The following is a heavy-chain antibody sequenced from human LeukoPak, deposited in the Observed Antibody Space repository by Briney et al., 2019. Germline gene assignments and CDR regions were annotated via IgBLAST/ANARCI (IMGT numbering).Heavy chain of an antibody. CDR2: IKQDGSGK. J-gene: IGHJ4*02. V-gene: IGHV3-7*01. CDR3: ARELREFYYYDSSGYETSNFDY. Sequence: GSLEPSLAASGFHFSSYWMSLVRPAPGKGLEWVANIKQDGSGKYYVDSVKGRFTISRDNAKNSLYLQMNSLRAEDTAVYYCARELREFYYYDSSGYETSNFDYWGQGTLVTVSS. D-gene: IGHD3-22*01. CDR1: GFHFSSYW.